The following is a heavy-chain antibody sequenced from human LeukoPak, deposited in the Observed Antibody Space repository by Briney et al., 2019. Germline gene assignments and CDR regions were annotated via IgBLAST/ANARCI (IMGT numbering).Heavy chain of an antibody. V-gene: IGHV1-46*01. CDR2: INPSGGST. CDR1: GYTFTSYY. CDR3: AMGTRDYYDSSGYFFLDY. D-gene: IGHD3-22*01. Sequence: GASVKVSCKASGYTFTSYYMHWVRQAPGQGLEWMGIINPSGGSTSYAQKFQGRVTMTRDTSTSTVYMELSSLRSEDTAVYYCAMGTRDYYDSSGYFFLDYWGQGTLVTVSS. J-gene: IGHJ4*02.